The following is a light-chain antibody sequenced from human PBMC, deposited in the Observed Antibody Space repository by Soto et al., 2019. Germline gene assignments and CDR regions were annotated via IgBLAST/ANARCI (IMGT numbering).Light chain of an antibody. CDR3: QQYHDWPT. V-gene: IGKV3-15*01. CDR2: GAS. Sequence: EIVLTQSPGTLSLSPGERATLSCRASQSVSSSYLAWYQQKPGQAPRLLISGASTRATGIPARFSGSGSGTEFTLTISSLQSEDFAVYYCQQYHDWPTFGQGTRLEI. J-gene: IGKJ5*01. CDR1: QSVSSSY.